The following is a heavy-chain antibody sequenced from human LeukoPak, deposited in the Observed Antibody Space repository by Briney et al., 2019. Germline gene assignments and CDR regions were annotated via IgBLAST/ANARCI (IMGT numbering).Heavy chain of an antibody. D-gene: IGHD5-12*01. CDR1: GYSFTSYW. CDR3: AGHSSGYEETAFDY. CDR2: IYPGDSDT. J-gene: IGHJ4*02. V-gene: IGHV5-51*01. Sequence: GESLKISCKGSGYSFTSYWIGWVRQMPGKGLEWMGIIYPGDSDTRYSPSFQGHVTISADKSISTAYLQWSSLEASDTAIYYCAGHSSGYEETAFDYWGQGTLVTVSS.